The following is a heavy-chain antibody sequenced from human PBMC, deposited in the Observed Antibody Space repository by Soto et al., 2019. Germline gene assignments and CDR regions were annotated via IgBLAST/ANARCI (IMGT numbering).Heavy chain of an antibody. J-gene: IGHJ6*02. Sequence: SVKVSCKASGGTFSSYAISWVRQAPGQGLEWMGGIIPIFGTANYAQKFQGRVTITADESISTAYMELSRLRSDDTAVYYCARDPYDFWSGYSMDVWGQGTTVTVSS. V-gene: IGHV1-69*13. CDR2: IIPIFGTA. CDR3: ARDPYDFWSGYSMDV. CDR1: GGTFSSYA. D-gene: IGHD3-3*01.